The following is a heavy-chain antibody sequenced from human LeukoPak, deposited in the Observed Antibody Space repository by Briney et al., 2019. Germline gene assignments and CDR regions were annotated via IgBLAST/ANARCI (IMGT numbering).Heavy chain of an antibody. D-gene: IGHD1-26*01. CDR3: ARGNSGSSYVEYYYGMDV. CDR1: GFIVSSDY. CDR2: IYSGGKT. J-gene: IGHJ6*02. V-gene: IGHV3-53*01. Sequence: TGGSLRLSCVASGFIVSSDYMSWVRQAPGKGLEWVSVIYSGGKTYYADSVKGRFTISRDNSKNTLYLQMNSLRAEDTAVYYCARGNSGSSYVEYYYGMDVWGQGTTVTVSS.